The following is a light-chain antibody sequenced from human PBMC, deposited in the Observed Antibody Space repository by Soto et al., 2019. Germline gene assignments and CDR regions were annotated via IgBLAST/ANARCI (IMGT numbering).Light chain of an antibody. CDR2: AAS. J-gene: IGKJ5*01. CDR1: QGISSY. V-gene: IGKV1-39*01. CDR3: QQSYSTPIT. Sequence: DIQMTQSPSTLSGSVGDRVTITCRASQGISSYLAWYQQKPGKAPKLLIYAASTLQSGVPSRFSGSGSGTDFTLTINSLHPEDFATYYCQQSYSTPITFGQGTRLEIK.